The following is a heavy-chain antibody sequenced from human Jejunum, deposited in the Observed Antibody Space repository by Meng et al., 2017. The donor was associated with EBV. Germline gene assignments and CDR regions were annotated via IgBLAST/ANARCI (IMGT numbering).Heavy chain of an antibody. J-gene: IGHJ1*01. CDR3: AGGAAAGTGSGFQH. CDR1: WDSVSSNSAT. D-gene: IGHD6-13*01. Sequence: QVQLQQSGPGLVTPSQTLSLTCAIPWDSVSSNSATWHWVRQSPPKGLEWLGRTYYRSKSYNDYAVSVKSRITINPDTSKNQFSLQMNSVTPEDTAVYYCAGGAAAGTGSGFQHWGQGTLVTVYS. CDR2: TYYRSKSYN. V-gene: IGHV6-1*01.